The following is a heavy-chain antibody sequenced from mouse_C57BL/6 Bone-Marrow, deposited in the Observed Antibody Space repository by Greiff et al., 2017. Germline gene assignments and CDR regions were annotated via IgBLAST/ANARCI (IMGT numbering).Heavy chain of an antibody. Sequence: QVQLKESGAELVRPGASVKLSCKASGYTFTDYYINWVKQRPGQGLEWIARIYPGSGNTYYNEKFKGKATLTAEKSSSTAYMQLSSRTSEDSAVYFCARGIAMDYWGQGTSVTVSS. CDR2: IYPGSGNT. V-gene: IGHV1-76*01. CDR3: ARGIAMDY. CDR1: GYTFTDYY. J-gene: IGHJ4*01.